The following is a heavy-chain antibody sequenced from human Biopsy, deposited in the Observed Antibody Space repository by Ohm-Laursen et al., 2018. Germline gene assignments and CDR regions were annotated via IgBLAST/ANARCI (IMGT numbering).Heavy chain of an antibody. CDR1: GFTVSSTY. CDR2: IYTGGST. J-gene: IGHJ4*02. CDR3: AREGRDY. V-gene: IGHV3-53*01. Sequence: SLRLSCTASGFTVSSTYMSWVRQAPGKGLEWVSVIYTGGSTFYADSVKGRFTIPRDKSKNTLYLQMNNLTAEDTAVYYCAREGRDYWGQGTLVTVSS.